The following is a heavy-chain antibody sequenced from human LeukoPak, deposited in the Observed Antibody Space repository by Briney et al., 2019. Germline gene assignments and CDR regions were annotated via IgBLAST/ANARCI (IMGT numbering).Heavy chain of an antibody. CDR3: ARGPRRVLRFLEWSTETYYYYGMDV. J-gene: IGHJ6*02. V-gene: IGHV4-34*01. CDR2: INHSGST. CDR1: GGSFSGYY. D-gene: IGHD3-3*01. Sequence: SETLSLTCAVYGGSFSGYYWSWLRQPPGKGLEWIGEINHSGSTNYNPSLKSRVTISVDTSKNQFSLKLSSVTAADTAVYYCARGPRRVLRFLEWSTETYYYYGMDVWGQGTTVTVSS.